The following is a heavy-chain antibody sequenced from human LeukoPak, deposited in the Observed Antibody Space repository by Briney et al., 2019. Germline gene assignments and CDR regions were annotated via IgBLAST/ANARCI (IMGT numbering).Heavy chain of an antibody. Sequence: GGSLRLSCAASEFVFSDYYMSWVRQAPGKGLEWVSYISSSGSTIYYADSVKGRFTISRDNAKNSLYLQMNSLRAEDTAVYYCARDLHDDGYNSGGYMDVWGKGTTVTVSS. D-gene: IGHD5-24*01. CDR1: EFVFSDYY. V-gene: IGHV3-11*01. J-gene: IGHJ6*03. CDR2: ISSSGSTI. CDR3: ARDLHDDGYNSGGYMDV.